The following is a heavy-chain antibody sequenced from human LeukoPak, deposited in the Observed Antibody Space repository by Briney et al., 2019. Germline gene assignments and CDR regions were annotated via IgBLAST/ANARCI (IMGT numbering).Heavy chain of an antibody. CDR2: ISYDGSNK. CDR1: GFTFSSYA. J-gene: IGHJ6*02. D-gene: IGHD1-26*01. V-gene: IGHV3-30-3*01. Sequence: GGSLRLSCAASGFTFSSYAMHWVRQAPGKGLEWVAVISYDGSNKYYADSVKGRFTISRDNSKNTLYLQMNSLRAEDTAVYYCARGVGATTVFGYYYYYGMDVWGQGTTVTVSS. CDR3: ARGVGATTVFGYYYYYGMDV.